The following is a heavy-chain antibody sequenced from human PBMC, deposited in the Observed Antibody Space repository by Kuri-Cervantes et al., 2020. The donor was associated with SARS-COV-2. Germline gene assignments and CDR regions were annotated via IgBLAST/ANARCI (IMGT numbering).Heavy chain of an antibody. V-gene: IGHV1-24*01. D-gene: IGHD1-26*01. CDR1: GYTLTELY. Sequence: ASVKVSCKVSGYTLTELYMHWVRQAPGKGLEWMGGFNPEDGETIYAQKFQGRVTMTEDTSTDTAYMELSSLRSEDTAVCYCATDLSGSYGGSIDYWGQGTLVTVSS. J-gene: IGHJ4*02. CDR3: ATDLSGSYGGSIDY. CDR2: FNPEDGET.